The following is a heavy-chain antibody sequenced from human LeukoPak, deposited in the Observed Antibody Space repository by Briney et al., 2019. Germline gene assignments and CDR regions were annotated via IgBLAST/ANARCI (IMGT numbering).Heavy chain of an antibody. CDR2: INHSGST. CDR3: ARHRRVRGIAVAGTFDY. D-gene: IGHD6-19*01. CDR1: GGSFSGYY. Sequence: SETLSLTCAVYGGSFSGYYWSWIRQSPGKGLEWIGEINHSGSTNYNPSLKSRVTISVDTSKNQFSLKLSSVTAADTAVYYCARHRRVRGIAVAGTFDYWGQGTLVTVSS. J-gene: IGHJ4*02. V-gene: IGHV4-34*01.